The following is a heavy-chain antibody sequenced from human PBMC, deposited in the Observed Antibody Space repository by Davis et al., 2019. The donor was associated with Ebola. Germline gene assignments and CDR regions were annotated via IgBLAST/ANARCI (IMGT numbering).Heavy chain of an antibody. CDR2: INHSGST. CDR1: GGSFSGYY. V-gene: IGHV4-34*01. Sequence: SETLSLTCAVYGGSFSGYYWSWIRQTPGKGLEWIGEINHSGSTNYNPSLKSRVTISVDTSKNQFSLKLSSVTAADTAVYYCARGGGEYYYDSSGYYDTSYYFDYWGQGTLVTVSS. CDR3: ARGGGEYYYDSSGYYDTSYYFDY. D-gene: IGHD3-22*01. J-gene: IGHJ4*02.